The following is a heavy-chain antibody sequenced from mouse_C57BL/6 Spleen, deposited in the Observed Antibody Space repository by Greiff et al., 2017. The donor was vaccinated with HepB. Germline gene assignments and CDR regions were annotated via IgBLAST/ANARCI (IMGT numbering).Heavy chain of an antibody. J-gene: IGHJ4*01. CDR2: IDPNSGGT. Sequence: QVQLKQPGAELVKPGASVKLSCKASGYTFTSYWMHWVKQRPGRGLEWIGRIDPNSGGTKYNEKFKSKATLTVDKPSSTAYMQLSILTSEDSAVYYGARGAPLYAMDYWGQGTSVTVSS. CDR1: GYTFTSYW. V-gene: IGHV1-72*01. CDR3: ARGAPLYAMDY. D-gene: IGHD6-1*01.